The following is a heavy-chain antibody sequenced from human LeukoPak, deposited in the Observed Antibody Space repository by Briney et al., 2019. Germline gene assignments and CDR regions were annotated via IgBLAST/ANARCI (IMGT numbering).Heavy chain of an antibody. Sequence: SETLSLTCAVSGGSISXXNWWSWVRQPPGXXXXXXGXXXXSGXXXXXXXXXXXXTISVXKSKNQFSLKLSSVTAADTAVYYCAREGGIAARLDYWGQGTLVTVSS. V-gene: IGHV4-4*02. J-gene: IGHJ4*02. D-gene: IGHD6-6*01. CDR3: AREGGIAARLDY. CDR1: GGSISXXNW. CDR2: XXXSGXX.